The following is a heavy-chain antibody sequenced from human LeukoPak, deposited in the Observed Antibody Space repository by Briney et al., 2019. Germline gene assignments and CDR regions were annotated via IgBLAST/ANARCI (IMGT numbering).Heavy chain of an antibody. CDR3: AREYCSSTSCYIPELDY. CDR1: GYIFTSYG. J-gene: IGHJ4*02. V-gene: IGHV1-2*06. Sequence: GASVKVSCKASGYIFTSYGISWVRQAPGQGLEWMGRINPNSGGTNYAQKFQGRVTMTRDTSISTAYMELSRLRSDDTAVYYCAREYCSSTSCYIPELDYWGQGTLVTVSS. CDR2: INPNSGGT. D-gene: IGHD2-2*01.